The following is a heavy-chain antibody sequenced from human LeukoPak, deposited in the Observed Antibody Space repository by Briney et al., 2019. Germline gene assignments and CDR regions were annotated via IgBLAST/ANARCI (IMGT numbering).Heavy chain of an antibody. V-gene: IGHV4-30-2*01. Sequence: SETLSLTCDVSGGSVSSGGYSWSWIRQPPGKRLEWIGYIYHTGSPFYNPSPESRVTISLDASKNQLSLNLNSVTAADTAVYHCARGSSSSWYYFDFWGQGTLVTVSS. D-gene: IGHD2-2*01. J-gene: IGHJ4*02. CDR2: IYHTGSP. CDR1: GGSVSSGGYS. CDR3: ARGSSSSWYYFDF.